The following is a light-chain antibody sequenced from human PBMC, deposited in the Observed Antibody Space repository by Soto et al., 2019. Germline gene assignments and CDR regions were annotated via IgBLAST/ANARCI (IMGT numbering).Light chain of an antibody. CDR2: EVT. Sequence: QSALTQPPSASGSPGQSVTISCTGTSSDVGNYNYVSWYQQQPGKAPKLMIYEVTKRPSGVPDRFSGSKSGNTASLTVSGLQAQDEADYYCSSYAGSNTVVFGGGTKVTVL. V-gene: IGLV2-8*01. CDR3: SSYAGSNTVV. CDR1: SSDVGNYNY. J-gene: IGLJ2*01.